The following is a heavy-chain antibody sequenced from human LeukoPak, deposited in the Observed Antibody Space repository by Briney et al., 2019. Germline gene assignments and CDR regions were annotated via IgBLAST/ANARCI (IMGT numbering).Heavy chain of an antibody. CDR1: GYTFTGYY. CDR2: INPNSGGT. V-gene: IGHV1-2*02. D-gene: IGHD3-3*01. CDR3: ARVRVDFWSGYYNAFDI. J-gene: IGHJ3*02. Sequence: ASVKASCKASGYTFTGYYMHWVRQAPGQGLEWMGWINPNSGGTNYAQKFQGRVTMTRDTSISTAYMELSRLRSDDTAVYYCARVRVDFWSGYYNAFDIWGQGTMVTVSS.